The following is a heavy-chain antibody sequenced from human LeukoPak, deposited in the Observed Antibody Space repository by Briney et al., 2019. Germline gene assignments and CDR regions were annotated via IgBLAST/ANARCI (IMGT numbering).Heavy chain of an antibody. Sequence: PSETLSLTCTVSGGSISSGSYYWSWIRQPAGKGLEWIGRTYTSGSTNYNPSLKSRVTISVDTSKNQFSLKLSSVTAADTAVYYCARVGMISASDYWGQGTLVTVSS. J-gene: IGHJ4*02. CDR2: TYTSGST. CDR3: ARVGMISASDY. CDR1: GGSISSGSYY. D-gene: IGHD3/OR15-3a*01. V-gene: IGHV4-61*02.